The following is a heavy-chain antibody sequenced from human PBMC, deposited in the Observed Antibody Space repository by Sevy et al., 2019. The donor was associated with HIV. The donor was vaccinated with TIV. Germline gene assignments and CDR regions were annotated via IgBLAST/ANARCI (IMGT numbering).Heavy chain of an antibody. CDR1: GFTLTNEF. Sequence: GGSLRLSCAVSGFTLTNEFFSWVRQAPGKGLEWVAGFYSGGATYYADSVKGRFTISSDKSKNTLYLLMKSLRAGDTAVYYCARVGYCRGGTCFSGFYYAMDVWGQGTTVTVSS. D-gene: IGHD2-15*01. CDR3: ARVGYCRGGTCFSGFYYAMDV. CDR2: FYSGGAT. J-gene: IGHJ6*02. V-gene: IGHV3-53*01.